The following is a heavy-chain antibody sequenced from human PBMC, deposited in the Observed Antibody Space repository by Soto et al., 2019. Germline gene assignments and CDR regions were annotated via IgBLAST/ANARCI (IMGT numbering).Heavy chain of an antibody. CDR3: ARSRGGYFDY. J-gene: IGHJ4*02. D-gene: IGHD3-10*01. CDR2: IYYSGST. Sequence: QVQLQESGPGLVKPSETLSLTCTVSGGSISSYYWSWIRQPPGKGLEWIGYIYYSGSTNYNPSLKSRVTIQVGTSKNQFSLKLSSVTAADTAVYYCARSRGGYFDYWGQGTLVTVSS. V-gene: IGHV4-59*01. CDR1: GGSISSYY.